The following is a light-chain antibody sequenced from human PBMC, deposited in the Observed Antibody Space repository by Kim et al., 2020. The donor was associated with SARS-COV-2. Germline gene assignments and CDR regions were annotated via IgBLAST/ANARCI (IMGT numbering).Light chain of an antibody. Sequence: GQSITISCTGTRSDVGGYNYVSWYQQHPGKAPKLMIYDVRNRPSGVSNRFSASKSGNTASLTISGLQAEDEADYYCSSYTSSSTYVFGTGTKVTVL. J-gene: IGLJ1*01. CDR3: SSYTSSSTYV. CDR2: DVR. CDR1: RSDVGGYNY. V-gene: IGLV2-14*03.